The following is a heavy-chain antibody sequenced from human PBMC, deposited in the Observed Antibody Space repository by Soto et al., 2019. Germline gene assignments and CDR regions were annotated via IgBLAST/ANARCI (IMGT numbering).Heavy chain of an antibody. CDR2: IIPIFGTA. V-gene: IGHV1-69*13. CDR3: ATGLRFLEWLWALDGMDV. Sequence: ASVKVSCKASGGTFSSYAISWVRQAPGQGLEWMGGIIPIFGTANYAQKFQGRVTITADEPTSTAYMELSSLRSEDTAVYYCATGLRFLEWLWALDGMDVWGQGTTVTVSS. CDR1: GGTFSSYA. D-gene: IGHD3-3*01. J-gene: IGHJ6*02.